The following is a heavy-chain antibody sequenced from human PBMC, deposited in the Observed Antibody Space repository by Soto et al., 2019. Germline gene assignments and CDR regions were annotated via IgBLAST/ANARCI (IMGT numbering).Heavy chain of an antibody. CDR2: IIPIFGTA. CDR3: ARGDSSGPAGYYYYCGMDV. Sequence: QVQLVQSGAEVKTPGSSVKVSCKASGGTFSSYAISWVRQAPGQGLEWMGGIIPIFGTANYAQKFQGRVTVTADDSTSTAYMELSSLSSEDTAVYYCARGDSSGPAGYYYYCGMDVGGQGTTVTVSS. CDR1: GGTFSSYA. J-gene: IGHJ6*02. V-gene: IGHV1-69*01. D-gene: IGHD6-19*01.